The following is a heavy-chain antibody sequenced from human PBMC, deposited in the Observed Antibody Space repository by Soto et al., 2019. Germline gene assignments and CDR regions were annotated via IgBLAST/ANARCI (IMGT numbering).Heavy chain of an antibody. CDR2: IYYSGRT. Sequence: QVQLQESGPGLVKPSQTLSLTCTVSGGSISSGGYYWSWIRQHPGKVLEWIGYIYYSGRTYYNPSLKSRVTXXVXTXXNQYPLTLSSVTAADTAVYYCARVDYGDYDEYFQHWGQGTLVTVSS. CDR1: GGSISSGGYY. D-gene: IGHD4-17*01. CDR3: ARVDYGDYDEYFQH. J-gene: IGHJ1*01. V-gene: IGHV4-31*03.